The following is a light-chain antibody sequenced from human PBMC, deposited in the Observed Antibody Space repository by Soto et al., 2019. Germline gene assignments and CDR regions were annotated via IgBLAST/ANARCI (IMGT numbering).Light chain of an antibody. Sequence: DIQMTQSPSSLSASVGDRVTITCRASQSINSYLNWYQQKPGKAPKLLIYAASSLQSGVPSRFSGSGSGPDFTLTISSLQPEDFATYYCQQSYSRPRTFGLGTTVEIK. CDR2: AAS. V-gene: IGKV1-39*01. CDR3: QQSYSRPRT. J-gene: IGKJ1*01. CDR1: QSINSY.